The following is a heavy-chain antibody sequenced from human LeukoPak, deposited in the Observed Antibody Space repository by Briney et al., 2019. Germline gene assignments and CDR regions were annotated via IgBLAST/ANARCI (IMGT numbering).Heavy chain of an antibody. CDR2: ISGDGGST. J-gene: IGHJ4*02. CDR1: GFTFDDYA. D-gene: IGHD4-17*01. V-gene: IGHV3-43*02. Sequence: PGGSLRLSCAASGFTFDDYAMHWVRQAPGKGLEWVSLISGDGGSTYYADSVKGRFTISRGNSKNSLYLQMNSLRTEDTALYYCAKDTGYGEGSDYWGQGTLVTVSS. CDR3: AKDTGYGEGSDY.